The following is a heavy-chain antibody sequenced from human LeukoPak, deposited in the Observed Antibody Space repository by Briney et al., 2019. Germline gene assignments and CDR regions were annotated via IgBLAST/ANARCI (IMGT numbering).Heavy chain of an antibody. CDR3: ARGWGSQIDY. J-gene: IGHJ4*02. Sequence: GGSLRLSCAVSGFTVSDNYMSWVRQAPGKGLEWVSLIYSGDTTLYADSVKGRFTISRDNAKKSLYLQMNSLSAADTAVYDCARGWGSQIDYWGEGTLVTVSS. CDR1: GFTVSDNY. CDR2: IYSGDTT. V-gene: IGHV3-53*01. D-gene: IGHD3-16*01.